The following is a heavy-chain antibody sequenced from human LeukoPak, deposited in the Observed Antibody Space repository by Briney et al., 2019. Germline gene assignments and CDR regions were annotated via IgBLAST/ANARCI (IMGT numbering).Heavy chain of an antibody. CDR1: GYTFTSYG. D-gene: IGHD6-19*01. CDR3: ARDLMIAVAGTAFDY. Sequence: ASVKVSCKASGYTFTSYGISWVRQAPGQGLEWMGWISAYNGNTNYAQKLQGRVTMTTDTPTSTAYMELRSLRSDDTAVYYCARDLMIAVAGTAFDYWGQGTLVTVSS. J-gene: IGHJ4*02. V-gene: IGHV1-18*01. CDR2: ISAYNGNT.